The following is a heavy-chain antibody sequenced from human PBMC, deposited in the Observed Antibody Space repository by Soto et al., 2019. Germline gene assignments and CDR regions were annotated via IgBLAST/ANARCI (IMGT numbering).Heavy chain of an antibody. D-gene: IGHD6-19*01. J-gene: IGHJ4*02. Sequence: QLQLQESAPGLVKPSETLSLTCTVSGGSISSSSYYWGWIRQPPGKVLEWIGTIYYSGSTYYNPSPTSRVTIPVDTSKNQFSLKLCSVTAADTAVYYCARCDFIAVAGWPPDSGGQGTLVTVSS. CDR1: GGSISSSSYY. CDR2: IYYSGST. V-gene: IGHV4-39*01. CDR3: ARCDFIAVAGWPPDS.